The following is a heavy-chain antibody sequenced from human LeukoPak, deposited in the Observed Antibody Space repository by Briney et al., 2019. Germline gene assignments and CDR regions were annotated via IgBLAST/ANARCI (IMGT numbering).Heavy chain of an antibody. V-gene: IGHV1-18*01. CDR3: AREGGGWGTLDY. CDR1: GNTFTSYG. CDR2: ISAYNGNT. D-gene: IGHD6-19*01. J-gene: IGHJ4*02. Sequence: GASVKVSCKASGNTFTSYGISWVRQAPGQGLEWMGWISAYNGNTNYAQKLQGRVTMTTDTSTSTAYIELRSLRSDDTAVYYCAREGGGWGTLDYWGQGTLVTVSS.